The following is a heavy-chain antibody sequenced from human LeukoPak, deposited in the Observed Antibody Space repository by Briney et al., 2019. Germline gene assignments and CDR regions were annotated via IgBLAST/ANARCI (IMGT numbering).Heavy chain of an antibody. Sequence: SETLSLTCTVSGGSISSYYWSWIRQPPGKGLEWIGYIYYSGSTSYNPSLKSRVTISVDTSKNQFSLKLSSVTAADTAVYYCESALYYYYGMDVWGQGTTVTVSS. V-gene: IGHV4-59*01. CDR3: ESALYYYYGMDV. CDR1: GGSISSYY. CDR2: IYYSGST. J-gene: IGHJ6*02.